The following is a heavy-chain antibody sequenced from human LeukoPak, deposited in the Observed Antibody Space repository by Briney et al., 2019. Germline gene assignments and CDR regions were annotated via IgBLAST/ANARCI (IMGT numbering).Heavy chain of an antibody. CDR1: EFTFSDHY. CDR3: ARVRYCSSTSCRGALDI. Sequence: GGSLRLSCAASEFTFSDHYMDWVRQAPGKGLEGVGRTRNKANSYTTEYAASVKGRFTISRDDSKNSLYLQMNSLKTEDTAVYYCARVRYCSSTSCRGALDIWGQGTMVTVSS. V-gene: IGHV3-72*01. D-gene: IGHD2-2*01. CDR2: TRNKANSYTT. J-gene: IGHJ3*02.